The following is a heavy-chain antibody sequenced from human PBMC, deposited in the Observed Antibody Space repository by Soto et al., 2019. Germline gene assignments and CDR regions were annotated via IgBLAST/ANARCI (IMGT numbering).Heavy chain of an antibody. CDR1: GYSFTIYW. D-gene: IGHD6-13*01. V-gene: IGHV5-10-1*01. Sequence: GESVKISCRGSGYSFTIYWISWVRQMPGKGLEWMGRIDPSDSYTNYSPSFQGHVTISADKSISTAYLQWSSLKASDTAMYYCARQRAAARNWFDPWGQGTLVTVSS. CDR3: ARQRAAARNWFDP. J-gene: IGHJ5*02. CDR2: IDPSDSYT.